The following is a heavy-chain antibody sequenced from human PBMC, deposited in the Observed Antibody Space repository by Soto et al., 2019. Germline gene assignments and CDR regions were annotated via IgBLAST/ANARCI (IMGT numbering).Heavy chain of an antibody. CDR2: IIPILGTA. V-gene: IGHV1-69*13. CDR3: ARGSVSRYFDRFKWFDP. D-gene: IGHD3-9*01. CDR1: GGTFSSYA. Sequence: SVKVSCKASGGTFSSYAISWVRQAPGQGLEWMGGIIPILGTANYAQKFQGRVTITADESTSTAYMELSSLRSEDTAVYYCARGSVSRYFDRFKWFDPWGQGTLVTVSS. J-gene: IGHJ5*02.